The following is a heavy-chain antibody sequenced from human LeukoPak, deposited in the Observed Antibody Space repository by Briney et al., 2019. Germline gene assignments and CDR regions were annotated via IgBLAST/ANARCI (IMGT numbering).Heavy chain of an antibody. Sequence: ASVKVSCKVSGYTLTELSMHWVRQAPGKGLEWMGGFDPEDGETIYAQKFQGRVTLTEDTSTDTAYMELSSLRSEDTAVYYCATDWKNMVRGQGGWFDPWGQGTLVTVSS. V-gene: IGHV1-24*01. CDR1: GYTLTELS. CDR2: FDPEDGET. J-gene: IGHJ5*02. CDR3: ATDWKNMVRGQGGWFDP. D-gene: IGHD3-10*01.